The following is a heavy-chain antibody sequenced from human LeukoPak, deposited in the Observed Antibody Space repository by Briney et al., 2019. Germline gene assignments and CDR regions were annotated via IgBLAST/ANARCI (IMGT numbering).Heavy chain of an antibody. CDR1: GYTFTGYY. Sequence: ASVTVSCKASGYTFTGYYMHWVRQAPGQGLEWMGWINPNSGGTNYAQKFQGRVTMTRDTSISTAYMELSRLRSDDTAVYYCAREERIAARPFDYWGQGTLVTVSS. CDR3: AREERIAARPFDY. V-gene: IGHV1-2*02. CDR2: INPNSGGT. D-gene: IGHD6-6*01. J-gene: IGHJ4*02.